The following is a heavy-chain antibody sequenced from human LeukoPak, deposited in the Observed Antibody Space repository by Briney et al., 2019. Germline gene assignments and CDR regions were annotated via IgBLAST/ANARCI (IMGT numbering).Heavy chain of an antibody. D-gene: IGHD3-10*01. CDR3: AKEVHPYDSGTYYFDY. Sequence: GGSLRLSCVGSGFTFSSYGMHWVRQAAGKGLGWVAFIRHDGSNEYYADSVKGRFTVSRDNSKNTLFLQMNSLRVEEMAVYYCAKEVHPYDSGTYYFDYWGRGTLVTVSS. V-gene: IGHV3-30*02. CDR2: IRHDGSNE. CDR1: GFTFSSYG. J-gene: IGHJ4*02.